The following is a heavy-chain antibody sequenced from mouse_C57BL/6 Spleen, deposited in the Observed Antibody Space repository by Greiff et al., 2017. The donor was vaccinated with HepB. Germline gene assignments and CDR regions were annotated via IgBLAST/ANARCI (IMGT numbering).Heavy chain of an antibody. J-gene: IGHJ1*03. CDR2: IYPGNSDT. D-gene: IGHD2-4*01. Sequence: EVQLQQSGTVLARPGASVKMSCKTSGYTFTSYWMHWVKQRPGQGLEWIGAIYPGNSDTSYNQKFKGKAKPTAVTSASTAYMELSSLTNEDSAVYYCTRYDYEEYFDVWGTGTTVTVSS. V-gene: IGHV1-5*01. CDR1: GYTFTSYW. CDR3: TRYDYEEYFDV.